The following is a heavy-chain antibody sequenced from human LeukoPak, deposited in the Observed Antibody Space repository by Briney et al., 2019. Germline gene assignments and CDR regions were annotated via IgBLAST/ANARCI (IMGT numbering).Heavy chain of an antibody. CDR2: IATNGGSI. CDR3: VKASAYYDY. CDR1: GFTFSSFG. Sequence: RGSLRLSCSASGFTFSSFGMHWVRHAPGKGLEYVSSIATNGGSIVYADSVRGRFTISRDNSKNALYLQMSSLRPEDTAVYFCVKASAYYDYWGQGTLVTVSA. V-gene: IGHV3-64D*06. D-gene: IGHD3-10*01. J-gene: IGHJ4*02.